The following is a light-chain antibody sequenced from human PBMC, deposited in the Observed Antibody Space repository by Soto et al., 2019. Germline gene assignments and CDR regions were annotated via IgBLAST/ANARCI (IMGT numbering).Light chain of an antibody. Sequence: EIVLTQSPGTLSFSPGARGTLSCRASQSENRGYRAWYRHKPGQAHRLLIYAESTRATGTPDRFSGSGSGTDFNLTISRLEPEDFAVYYCQFYEGAPVMYTFGQGTKVDI. CDR2: AES. V-gene: IGKV3-20*01. CDR1: QSENRGY. CDR3: QFYEGAPVMYT. J-gene: IGKJ2*01.